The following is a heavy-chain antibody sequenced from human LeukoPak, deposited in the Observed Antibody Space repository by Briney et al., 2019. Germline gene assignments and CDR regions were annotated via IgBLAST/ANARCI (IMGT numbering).Heavy chain of an antibody. J-gene: IGHJ6*02. CDR3: AVDGSGWSNYYYYGMDV. V-gene: IGHV4-59*01. Sequence: SETLSLTCTVSGGSISSYSCSWIRQPPGKGLEWIGYIYYSGSTNYNPSLKSRVTISVDTSKNQFSLKLSSVTAADTAVYYCAVDGSGWSNYYYYGMDVWGQGTTVTVSS. CDR1: GGSISSYS. CDR2: IYYSGST. D-gene: IGHD6-19*01.